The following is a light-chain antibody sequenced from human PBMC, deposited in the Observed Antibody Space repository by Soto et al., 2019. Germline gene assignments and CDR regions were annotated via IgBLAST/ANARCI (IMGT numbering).Light chain of an antibody. CDR2: DTS. V-gene: IGKV3-20*01. J-gene: IGKJ4*01. Sequence: EIVLTQSPGTLSLSVGERVTLSCRASQSVSSYLAWYQQTPGQAPRLLIYDTSNRATGTPDRFSGSGSGTDFTLTISRLEPEDFTVSYCQQYGSSPLTFGGGTTVEIK. CDR1: QSVSSY. CDR3: QQYGSSPLT.